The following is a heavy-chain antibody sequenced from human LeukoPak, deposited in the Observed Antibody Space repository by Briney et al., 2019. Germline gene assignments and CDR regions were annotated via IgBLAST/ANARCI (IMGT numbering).Heavy chain of an antibody. CDR2: ISGGAETI. D-gene: IGHD2-2*01. CDR3: ARAGYCSSTSCSSYYYMDV. Sequence: GGSLRLSCAASGFTFRSFVLSWVRQAPGKGPEWVSLISGGAETIRYSDSVRGRFTISRDNSKNTLYLQMNSLRAEDTAVYYCARAGYCSSTSCSSYYYMDVWGKGTTVTVSS. J-gene: IGHJ6*03. CDR1: GFTFRSFV. V-gene: IGHV3-23*01.